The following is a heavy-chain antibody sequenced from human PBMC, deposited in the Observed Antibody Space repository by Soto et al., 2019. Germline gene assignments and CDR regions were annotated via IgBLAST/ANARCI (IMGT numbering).Heavy chain of an antibody. CDR2: ISHSATTI. CDR3: ARTSHPFCSSASCEWFDP. J-gene: IGHJ5*02. CDR1: DFTFSSFG. V-gene: IGHV3-48*03. D-gene: IGHD2-2*01. Sequence: GGSLRLSCSASDFTFSSFGMSWVRQAPGKGLEWVSYISHSATTIQYADSVKGRFTISRDNAKNSLYLQMNSLRVEDTALYYCARTSHPFCSSASCEWFDPWGQGTLVTVSS.